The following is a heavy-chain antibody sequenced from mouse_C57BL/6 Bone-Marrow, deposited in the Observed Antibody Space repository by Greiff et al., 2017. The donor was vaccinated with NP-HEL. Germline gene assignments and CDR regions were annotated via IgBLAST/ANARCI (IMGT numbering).Heavy chain of an antibody. J-gene: IGHJ1*03. V-gene: IGHV1-18*01. CDR1: GYTFTDYN. CDR3: ASRSGHYYGSSHWYFDV. D-gene: IGHD1-1*01. CDR2: INPNNGGT. Sequence: VQLQQSGPELVKPGASVKIPCKASGYTFTDYNMDWVKQSHGKSLEWIGDINPNNGGTIYNQKFKGKATLTVDKSSSTAYMELRSLTSEDTAVYYCASRSGHYYGSSHWYFDVWGTGTTVTVSS.